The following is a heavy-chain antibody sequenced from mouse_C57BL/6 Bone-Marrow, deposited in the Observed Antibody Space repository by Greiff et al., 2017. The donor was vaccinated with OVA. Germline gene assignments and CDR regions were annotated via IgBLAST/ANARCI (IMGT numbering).Heavy chain of an antibody. J-gene: IGHJ2*01. CDR3: AKNSYYYGSIHCAY. CDR2: IWRGGST. D-gene: IGHD1-1*01. Sequence: QVHVKQSGPGLVQPSQSLSITCTVSGFSLPSYGVHWVRQSPGKGLEWLGVIWRGGSTDYNAAFMSRLSITKDNSKSQVFSKSNSLQADVTAIYYCAKNSYYYGSIHCAYWGQGTTPPVSS. V-gene: IGHV2-5*01. CDR1: GFSLPSYG.